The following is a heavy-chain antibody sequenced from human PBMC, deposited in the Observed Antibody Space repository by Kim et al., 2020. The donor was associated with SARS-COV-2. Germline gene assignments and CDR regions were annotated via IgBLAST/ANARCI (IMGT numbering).Heavy chain of an antibody. CDR3: AKRGMGDSLVLYFDL. V-gene: IGHV3-23*01. J-gene: IGHJ2*01. CDR2: ISGSGGST. D-gene: IGHD2-21*02. Sequence: GGSLRLSCAASGFTFSSYAMSWVRQAPGKGLEWVSAISGSGGSTYYADSVKGRFTISRDNSKNTLYLQMNSLRAEDTAVYYCAKRGMGDSLVLYFDLWGRGTLVTVSS. CDR1: GFTFSSYA.